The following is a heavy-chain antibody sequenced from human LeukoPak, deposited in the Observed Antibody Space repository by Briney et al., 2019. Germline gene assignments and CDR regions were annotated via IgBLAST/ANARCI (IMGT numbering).Heavy chain of an antibody. V-gene: IGHV3-7*01. D-gene: IGHD5-24*01. CDR2: INEDGSEK. CDR3: ARGETMDV. Sequence: PGGPLRLSCVALEFSFETYWMSWVRQAPGKGPEWVANINEDGSEKHYVGSVRGRFTISRDNADNSLHLQMNSLRPEDMAVYYCARGETMDVWGKGTTVTVSS. CDR1: EFSFETYW. J-gene: IGHJ6*03.